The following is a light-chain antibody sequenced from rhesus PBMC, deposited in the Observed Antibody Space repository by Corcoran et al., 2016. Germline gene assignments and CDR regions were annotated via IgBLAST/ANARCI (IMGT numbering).Light chain of an antibody. J-gene: IGKJ4*01. Sequence: EIVMTQSPATLSLSPGERATLSCRASQSVSSNLAWYQQKPGQTPRLLIYDASNRATGIPDRFSGSGSGTDFTLTSSSLEPEDVGIYYCQQESNWPLTFGGGTKVEIK. CDR2: DAS. CDR3: QQESNWPLT. CDR1: QSVSSN. V-gene: IGKV3-35*01.